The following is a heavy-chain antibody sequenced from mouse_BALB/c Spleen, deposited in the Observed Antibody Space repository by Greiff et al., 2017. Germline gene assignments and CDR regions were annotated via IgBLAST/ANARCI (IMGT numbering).Heavy chain of an antibody. D-gene: IGHD1-1*01. CDR2: IYPGNGDT. V-gene: IGHV1-12*01. J-gene: IGHJ2*01. CDR1: GYTFTSYN. CDR3: AREGYYGSSPDY. Sequence: QVQLQQSGAELVKPGASVKMSCKASGYTFTSYNMHWVKQTPGQGLEWIGAIYPGNGDTSYNQKFKGKATLTADKSSSTAYMQLSSLTSEDSAVYYCAREGYYGSSPDYWGQGTTLTVSS.